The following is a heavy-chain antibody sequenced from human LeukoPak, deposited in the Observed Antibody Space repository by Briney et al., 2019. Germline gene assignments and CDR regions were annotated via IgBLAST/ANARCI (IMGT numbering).Heavy chain of an antibody. D-gene: IGHD5-18*01. V-gene: IGHV3-20*04. CDR3: ARDPKSGYSYGLYYFDY. Sequence: GGSLRLSCAASGFAFSSYWMHWVRQAPGKGLEWVSGINWNGGSTGYADSVKGRFTISRDNAKNSLYLQLNSLRAEDTALYYCARDPKSGYSYGLYYFDYWGQGTLVTVSS. CDR1: GFAFSSYW. J-gene: IGHJ4*02. CDR2: INWNGGST.